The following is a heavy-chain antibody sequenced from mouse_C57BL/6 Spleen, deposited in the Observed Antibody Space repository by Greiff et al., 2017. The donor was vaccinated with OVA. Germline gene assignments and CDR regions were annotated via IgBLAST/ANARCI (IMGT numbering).Heavy chain of an antibody. D-gene: IGHD1-1*01. Sequence: VQLQQSGAELVKPGASVKMSCKASGYPFTSYWITWVKQRPGQGLEWIGDIYPGSGSTNYNEKFKSKATLTVDTSSSTAYMQLSSLTSEDSAVYYCARGYYGSCAYWGQGTLVTVSA. CDR2: IYPGSGST. V-gene: IGHV1-55*01. J-gene: IGHJ3*01. CDR3: ARGYYGSCAY. CDR1: GYPFTSYW.